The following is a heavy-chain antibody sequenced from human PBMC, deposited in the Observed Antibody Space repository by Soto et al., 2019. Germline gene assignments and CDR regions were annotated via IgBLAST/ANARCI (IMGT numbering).Heavy chain of an antibody. V-gene: IGHV1-18*01. D-gene: IGHD4-17*01. CDR3: ARDLSHPAVGRGDYPYFDY. CDR1: GYTFTSYG. CDR2: ISAYNGNT. J-gene: IGHJ4*02. Sequence: ASVKVSCKASGYTFTSYGISWVRQAPGQGLEWMGWISAYNGNTNYAQKLQGRVTMTTDTSTSTAYMELRSLRSDETAVYYCARDLSHPAVGRGDYPYFDYWGQGTLVTVSS.